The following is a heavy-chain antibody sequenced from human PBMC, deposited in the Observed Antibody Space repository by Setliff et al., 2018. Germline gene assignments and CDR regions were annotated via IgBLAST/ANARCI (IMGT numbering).Heavy chain of an antibody. CDR2: IYYSGST. V-gene: IGHV4-39*01. CDR3: ARLGGSSTSGGFYYFYYYMDV. J-gene: IGHJ6*03. Sequence: SETLSLTCTVSGGSISSTIYYWGWIRQPPGKGLEWIGSIYYSGSTYYNPSLKSQVTISVDTSKNQFSLNLSSVTAADTAVYYCARLGGSSTSGGFYYFYYYMDVWGKGTTVTVSS. CDR1: GGSISSTIYY. D-gene: IGHD2-2*01.